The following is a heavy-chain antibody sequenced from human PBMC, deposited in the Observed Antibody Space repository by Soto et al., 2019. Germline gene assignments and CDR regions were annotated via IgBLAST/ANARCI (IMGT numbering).Heavy chain of an antibody. V-gene: IGHV3-30*18. D-gene: IGHD2-15*01. CDR2: ISYDGSNK. CDR3: AKLDEGGLQYAYYAMDV. Sequence: QVHLVESGGGVVQPGRSPRLSCVASGFTFSNYGMHWVRQAPGKGLEWVAVISYDGSNKYYADSVKGRFTISRDNSNNTLYLQMTSLRTEDTALYYCAKLDEGGLQYAYYAMDVWGQGTTVTVS. J-gene: IGHJ6*02. CDR1: GFTFSNYG.